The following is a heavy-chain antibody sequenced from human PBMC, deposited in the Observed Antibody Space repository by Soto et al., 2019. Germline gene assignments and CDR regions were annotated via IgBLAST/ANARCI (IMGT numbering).Heavy chain of an antibody. CDR3: SRGGGGGLFDL. V-gene: IGHV3-11*06. D-gene: IGHD2-21*01. CDR1: GFTFSDHY. CDR2: ISPRTTYK. J-gene: IGHJ4*02. Sequence: QVQLVESGGGLVKPGGSLRLSCASSGFTFSDHYMSWIRRSPGKGLEFLSYISPRTTYKNYADSVKGRFTISRDNAKNSLYPQLNRLRAEDTAIYYCSRGGGGGLFDLWGQGTFVTVSS.